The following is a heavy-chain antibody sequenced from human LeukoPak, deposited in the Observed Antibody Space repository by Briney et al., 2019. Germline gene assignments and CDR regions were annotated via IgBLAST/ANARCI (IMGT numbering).Heavy chain of an antibody. CDR3: AREGCSGGSCFLNAFDI. CDR1: GGSISSYY. V-gene: IGHV4-59*01. J-gene: IGHJ3*02. Sequence: SETLSLTCTVSGGSISSYYWSWIRQPPGKGLEWIGYIYYSGSTNYNPSLKSRVTISVDTSKNQFSLKLSSVTAADTAVYYCAREGCSGGSCFLNAFDIWGQGTMVTVSP. D-gene: IGHD2-15*01. CDR2: IYYSGST.